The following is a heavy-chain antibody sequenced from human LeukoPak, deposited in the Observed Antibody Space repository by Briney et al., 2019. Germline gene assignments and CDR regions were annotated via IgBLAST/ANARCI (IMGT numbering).Heavy chain of an antibody. CDR1: GRTFTEYY. CDR3: ARDAGGRYYVPNWFDP. D-gene: IGHD3-10*02. CDR2: IGGTAGNT. Sequence: PGGSLRLSCAASGRTFTEYYMHWIRQAPGKGLEWVSFIGGTAGNTYYADSVKGRFTISRDNAKNSLYLQMNSLRAEDTAVYYCARDAGGRYYVPNWFDPWGQGTLVTVSS. J-gene: IGHJ5*02. V-gene: IGHV3-11*04.